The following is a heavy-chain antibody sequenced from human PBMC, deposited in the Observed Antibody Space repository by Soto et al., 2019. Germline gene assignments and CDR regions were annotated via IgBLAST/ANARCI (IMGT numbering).Heavy chain of an antibody. V-gene: IGHV4-34*01. CDR2: INHSGST. CDR3: ARGRFYYYDSSGYYY. D-gene: IGHD3-22*01. Sequence: SETLSLTCAVYGGSFSGYYWSWIRQPPGKGLEWIGEINHSGSTNYNPSLKSRVTISVDTSKNQFSLKLSSVTAADTAVYYCARGRFYYYDSSGYYYWGQGTLVTVSS. J-gene: IGHJ4*02. CDR1: GGSFSGYY.